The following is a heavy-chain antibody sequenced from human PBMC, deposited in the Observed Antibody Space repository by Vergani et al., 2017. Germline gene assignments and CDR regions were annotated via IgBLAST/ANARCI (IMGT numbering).Heavy chain of an antibody. V-gene: IGHV1-69*18. D-gene: IGHD4-17*01. CDR3: AREETTVTTYGNY. CDR2: IIPIFGTA. CDR1: GGTFSSYA. Sequence: QLVQSGPEVKKPGTSVKVSCKASGGTFSSYAISWVRQAPGQGLEWMGRIIPIFGTATYAQKFQGRVTITADESTSTAYMGLSSLRSEDTAVYYCAREETTVTTYGNYWGQGTLVTVSS. J-gene: IGHJ4*02.